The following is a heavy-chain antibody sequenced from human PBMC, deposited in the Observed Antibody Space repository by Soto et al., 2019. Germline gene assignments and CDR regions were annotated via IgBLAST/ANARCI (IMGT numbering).Heavy chain of an antibody. CDR1: GYTFTSYD. V-gene: IGHV1-8*01. D-gene: IGHD3-3*01. Sequence: ASVKVYCKASGYTFTSYDINWVRQATGQVLEWMGWMNPNSGNTGYAQKFQGRVTMTRNTSIGTAYMELSSLRSEDTAVYYCARVGFQSSYYDFWSGYYNYYYYGMDVWGQGTTVTVSS. CDR3: ARVGFQSSYYDFWSGYYNYYYYGMDV. CDR2: MNPNSGNT. J-gene: IGHJ6*02.